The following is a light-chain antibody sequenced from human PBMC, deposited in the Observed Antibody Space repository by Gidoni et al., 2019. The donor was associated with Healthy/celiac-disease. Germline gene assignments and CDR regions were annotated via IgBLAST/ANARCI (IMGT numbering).Light chain of an antibody. CDR2: AAA. CDR1: HSISSY. J-gene: IGKJ1*01. Sequence: DIQMTQSPSSLSASVGDRVTITCPASHSISSYLNWYQQKPGKASKLLIYAAASLQSEVPSRVSGSGAGTDFTLTISSLQPEDFETYYCQQSDSTPRTFGQGTKVEIK. CDR3: QQSDSTPRT. V-gene: IGKV1-39*01.